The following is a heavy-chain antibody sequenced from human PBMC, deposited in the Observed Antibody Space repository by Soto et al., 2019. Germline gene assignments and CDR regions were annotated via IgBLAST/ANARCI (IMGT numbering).Heavy chain of an antibody. J-gene: IGHJ4*02. D-gene: IGHD1-20*01. CDR1: GCTFTSYA. Sequence: QVQLVRSGAEEKKRGASVKVSCKACGCTFTSYAMHWVRQAPGQRLEWMGWINAGNGNTKYSQKFQGRVTITRDTSASTAYMELSSLRSEDTAVYYCARGITLPTPLDYWGQGTLVTVSS. CDR2: INAGNGNT. V-gene: IGHV1-3*05. CDR3: ARGITLPTPLDY.